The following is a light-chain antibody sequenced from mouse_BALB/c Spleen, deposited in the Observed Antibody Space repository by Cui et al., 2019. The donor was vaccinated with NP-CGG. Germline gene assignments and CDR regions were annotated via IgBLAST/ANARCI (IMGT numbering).Light chain of an antibody. J-gene: IGLJ1*01. CDR1: TGAVTTSNY. CDR3: ALWYSNHWV. CDR2: GTN. V-gene: IGLV1*01. Sequence: QAVVTQESALTTSPGETVTLLCRPSTGAVTTSNYSNWVQEKPDHLFTGLIGGTNNRAPGVPARFSGSLIGDKAALTITGAQTEDEAIYFCALWYSNHWVFGGGTKLTVL.